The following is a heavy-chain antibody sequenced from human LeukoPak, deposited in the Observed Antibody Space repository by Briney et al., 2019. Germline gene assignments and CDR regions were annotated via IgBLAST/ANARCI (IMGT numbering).Heavy chain of an antibody. V-gene: IGHV1-18*01. CDR3: ARGGVVVPAAPPYYYYGMDV. CDR2: ISAYNGNT. J-gene: IGHJ6*02. Sequence: ASVKVSRKASGYTFTSYGISWVRQAPGQGLEWMGWISAYNGNTNYAQKLQGRVTMTTDTSTSTAYMELRSLRSDDTAVYYCARGGVVVPAAPPYYYYGMDVWGQGTTVTVSS. CDR1: GYTFTSYG. D-gene: IGHD2-2*01.